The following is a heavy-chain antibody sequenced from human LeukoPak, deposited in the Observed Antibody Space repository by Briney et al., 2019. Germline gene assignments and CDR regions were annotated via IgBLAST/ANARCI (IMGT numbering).Heavy chain of an antibody. CDR2: IYSGGST. D-gene: IGHD5-24*01. Sequence: GGSLRLSCAASGFTVSSNHMSWVRQAPGKGLEWVSVIYSGGSTYYADSVKGRFTISRDNSKNTLYLQMNSLRAEDTAVYYCARDREDGYNYYDYWGQGTLVTVSS. V-gene: IGHV3-53*01. CDR1: GFTVSSNH. CDR3: ARDREDGYNYYDY. J-gene: IGHJ4*02.